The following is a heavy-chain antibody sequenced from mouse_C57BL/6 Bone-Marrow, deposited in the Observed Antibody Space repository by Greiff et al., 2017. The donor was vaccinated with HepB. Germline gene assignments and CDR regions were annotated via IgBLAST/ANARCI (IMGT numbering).Heavy chain of an antibody. V-gene: IGHV10-1*01. CDR1: GFSFNTYA. J-gene: IGHJ3*01. Sequence: EVKVVESGGGLVQPKGSLKLSCAASGFSFNTYAMNWVRQAPGKGLEWVARIRSKSNNYATYYADSVKDRFTISRDDSESMLYLQMNNLKTEDTAMYYCVTGGQLRLLFAYWGQGTLVTVSA. CDR3: VTGGQLRLLFAY. CDR2: IRSKSNNYAT. D-gene: IGHD3-2*02.